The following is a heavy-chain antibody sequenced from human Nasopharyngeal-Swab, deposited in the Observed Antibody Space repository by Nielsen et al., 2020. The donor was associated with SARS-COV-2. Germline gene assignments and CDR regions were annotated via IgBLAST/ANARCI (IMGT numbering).Heavy chain of an antibody. J-gene: IGHJ4*02. CDR1: GFTFSSYS. CDR3: ARDTGKYGDPDY. Sequence: GESLKISCAASGFTFSSYSMNWVRQAPGKGLEWVSYISSSSSTICYADSVKGRFTISRDNAKNSLYLQMNSLRAEDTAVYYCARDTGKYGDPDYWGQGTPVTVSS. V-gene: IGHV3-48*04. CDR2: ISSSSSTI. D-gene: IGHD4-17*01.